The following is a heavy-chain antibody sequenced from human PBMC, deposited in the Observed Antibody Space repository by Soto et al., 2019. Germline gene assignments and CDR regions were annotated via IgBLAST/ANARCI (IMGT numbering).Heavy chain of an antibody. CDR2: ISSSSSYI. V-gene: IGHV3-21*01. CDR3: AGDLFLQWLQDY. J-gene: IGHJ4*02. CDR1: GFTFSSYS. D-gene: IGHD5-18*01. Sequence: GGPLRLSCAASGFTFSSYSMNWVRQAPGKGLEWVSSISSSSSYIYYADSVKGRFTISRDNAKNSLYLQMNSLRAEDTAVYYCAGDLFLQWLQDYWGQGTLVTVSS.